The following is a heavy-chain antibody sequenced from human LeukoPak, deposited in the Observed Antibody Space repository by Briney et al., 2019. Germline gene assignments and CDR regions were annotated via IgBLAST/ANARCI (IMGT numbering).Heavy chain of an antibody. J-gene: IGHJ4*02. D-gene: IGHD6-13*01. CDR2: ISPNNGDI. Sequence: ASVKVSCTASGYTFGSYGVTWVRQAPGQGLEWMGWISPNNGDIVYAQKFQGRVTLTIETSTTTASMEVRSLRSDDTAMYYCARAPPGMTMGPGDYWGQGTRVIVS. CDR1: GYTFGSYG. CDR3: ARAPPGMTMGPGDY. V-gene: IGHV1-18*01.